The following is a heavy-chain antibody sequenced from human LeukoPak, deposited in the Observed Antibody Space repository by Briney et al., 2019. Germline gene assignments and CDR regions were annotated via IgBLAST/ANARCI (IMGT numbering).Heavy chain of an antibody. D-gene: IGHD3-3*01. V-gene: IGHV3-30-3*01. J-gene: IGHJ6*02. CDR2: ISYDGSNK. CDR3: ARQSDYDFWSGYYTLYYYYGMDV. Sequence: GGSLRLSCAASGFTFSSYAMPWFRQAPGKGLEWVAVISYDGSNKYYADSVKGRFTISRDNSKNTLYLQMNSLRAEDTAVYYCARQSDYDFWSGYYTLYYYYGMDVWGQGTTVTVSS. CDR1: GFTFSSYA.